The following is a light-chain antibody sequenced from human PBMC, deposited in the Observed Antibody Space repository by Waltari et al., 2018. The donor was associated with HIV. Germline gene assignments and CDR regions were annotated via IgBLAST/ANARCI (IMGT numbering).Light chain of an antibody. V-gene: IGKV1D-16*01. CDR1: QTVRSS. Sequence: DIQITQSPPSLSASVGQRVTITWRASQTVRSSLAWYQQRPGKAPKSLVYGASKLQTEVPSRFSAGGSGTNFSLTISSLKPEDFATYICQQYYTFPRTFGRGTRVDMK. CDR3: QQYYTFPRT. J-gene: IGKJ1*01. CDR2: GAS.